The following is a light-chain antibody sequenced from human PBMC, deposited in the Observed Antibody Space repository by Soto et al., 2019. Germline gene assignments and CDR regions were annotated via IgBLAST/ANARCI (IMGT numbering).Light chain of an antibody. CDR3: QHYNRYPVT. CDR2: KAS. Sequence: DIPMTQSPSTLSASIGDRVTITCRASQSISDSLAWYQQKPGEAPKLLIYKASSLQSGVPSRISGSGSGTEFTLTISSLQPDDSATYYCQHYNRYPVTFGQGTKVDIK. V-gene: IGKV1-5*03. CDR1: QSISDS. J-gene: IGKJ1*01.